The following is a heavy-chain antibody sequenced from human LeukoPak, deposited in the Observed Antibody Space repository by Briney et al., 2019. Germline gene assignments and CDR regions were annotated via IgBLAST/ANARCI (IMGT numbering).Heavy chain of an antibody. CDR3: ARGRRKIAAAGYWFDP. J-gene: IGHJ5*02. CDR1: GYTFTSYD. Sequence: ASVKVSCKASGYTFTSYDINWVRQATGQGLEWMGWMNPNSGNTGYAQKFQGRVTMTRNTSISTAYMELSSLRSEDTAVYYCARGRRKIAAAGYWFDPWGQGTLVTVSS. D-gene: IGHD6-13*01. V-gene: IGHV1-8*01. CDR2: MNPNSGNT.